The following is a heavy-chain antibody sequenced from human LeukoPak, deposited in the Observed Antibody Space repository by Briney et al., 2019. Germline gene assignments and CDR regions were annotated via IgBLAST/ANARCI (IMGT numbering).Heavy chain of an antibody. D-gene: IGHD4-23*01. CDR2: ISAGADVI. J-gene: IGHJ4*02. CDR1: GFSFRDYP. Sequence: GGSLRLSCEAAGFSFRDYPMGWVRRASGKRLEWVSGISAGADVIFYADPVKGRFTISRDNSKNTLYLQMNSLRAEDTAVYYCAKAVESGGLFDYWGQGTLVTVSS. CDR3: AKAVESGGLFDY. V-gene: IGHV3-23*01.